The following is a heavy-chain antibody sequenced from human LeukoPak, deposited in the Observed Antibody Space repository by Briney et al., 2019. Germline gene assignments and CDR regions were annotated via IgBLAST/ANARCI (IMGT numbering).Heavy chain of an antibody. CDR1: GGSMNGYY. CDR3: ARGLEGRGWDFSYYFDY. V-gene: IGHV4-4*07. D-gene: IGHD6-19*01. J-gene: IGHJ4*02. CDR2: IYSSGST. Sequence: SETLSLTCTVSGGSMNGYYWSWIRQPAGKGLEWIGRIYSSGSTNHNPSLRSRVTMSVDTSKNQFSLKFNSVSAADTAFYYCARGLEGRGWDFSYYFDYWGQGIVVTVSS.